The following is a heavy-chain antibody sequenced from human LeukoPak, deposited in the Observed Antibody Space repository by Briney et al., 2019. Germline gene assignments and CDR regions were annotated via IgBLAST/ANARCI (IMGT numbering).Heavy chain of an antibody. CDR2: ISSSGSTI. CDR3: ARDPITIFGVIDY. D-gene: IGHD3-3*01. CDR1: GFTFSSYG. J-gene: IGHJ4*02. Sequence: GGSLRLSCAASGFTFSSYGMNWVRQAPGKGLEWVSYISSSGSTIYYADSVKGRFTISRDNAKNSLYLQMNSLRADDTAVYYCARDPITIFGVIDYWGQGTLVTVSS. V-gene: IGHV3-48*04.